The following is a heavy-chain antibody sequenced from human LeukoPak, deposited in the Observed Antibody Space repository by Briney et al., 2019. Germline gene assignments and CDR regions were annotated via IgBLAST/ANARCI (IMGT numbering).Heavy chain of an antibody. V-gene: IGHV4-30-4*08. CDR3: ARAGYYDRLDY. Sequence: TLSLTCTVSGGSISSGDYYWSWIRQPPGKGLERIGYIYYSGSTYYNPSLKSRVTISVDTSKNQFSLKLSSVTAADTAVYYCARAGYYDRLDYWGQGTLVTVSS. CDR1: GGSISSGDYY. CDR2: IYYSGST. D-gene: IGHD3-22*01. J-gene: IGHJ4*02.